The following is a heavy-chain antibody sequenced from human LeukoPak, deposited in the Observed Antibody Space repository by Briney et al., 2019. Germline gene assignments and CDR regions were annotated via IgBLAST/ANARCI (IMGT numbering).Heavy chain of an antibody. CDR1: GFSFDDYG. CDR2: ISSSSGTI. CDR3: ARDQSDYYGSGSYSEGSY. Sequence: GGSLRLSCAASGFSFDDYGLTWVRQAPGKGLEWVSYISSSSGTIYYADSVKGRFTISRDNAKNSLYLQMNGLRDEDTAVYYCARDQSDYYGSGSYSEGSYWGQGTLVTVSS. V-gene: IGHV3-48*02. J-gene: IGHJ4*02. D-gene: IGHD3-10*01.